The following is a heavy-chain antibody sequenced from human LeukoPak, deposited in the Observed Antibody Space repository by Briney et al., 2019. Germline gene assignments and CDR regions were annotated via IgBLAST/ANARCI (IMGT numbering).Heavy chain of an antibody. CDR3: AKDASSTYYIYYFDY. CDR2: ISGSGDST. V-gene: IGHV3-23*01. D-gene: IGHD3-22*01. Sequence: GGSLRLSCAASGFTFSSYAMCWVRQAPGKGLEWVSAISGSGDSTYYADSVKGRFTISRDNSKNTLYPQMNSLRAEDTAVYYCAKDASSTYYIYYFDYWGQGTLVTVSS. CDR1: GFTFSSYA. J-gene: IGHJ4*02.